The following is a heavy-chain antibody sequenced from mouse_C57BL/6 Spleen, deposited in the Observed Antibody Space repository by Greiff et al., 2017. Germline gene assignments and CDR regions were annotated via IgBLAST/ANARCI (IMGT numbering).Heavy chain of an antibody. D-gene: IGHD1-1*01. CDR2: INPSSGYT. Sequence: VQLQQSGAELAKPGASVKLSCKASGYTFTSYWMHWVKQRPGQGLEWIGYINPSSGYTKYNQKFKDKATVTADKSSSTAYMQLSSLTYEDSAVYYCARWEDYYGSNDYWGQGTTLTVSS. CDR1: GYTFTSYW. V-gene: IGHV1-7*01. CDR3: ARWEDYYGSNDY. J-gene: IGHJ2*01.